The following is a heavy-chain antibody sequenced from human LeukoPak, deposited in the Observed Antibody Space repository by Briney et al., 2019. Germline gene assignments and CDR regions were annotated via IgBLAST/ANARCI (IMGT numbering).Heavy chain of an antibody. CDR2: INSDGSST. CDR1: GFTFSSYW. Sequence: QPGGSLRLSCAASGFTFSSYWMHWVRQAPGKGLVWVSRINSDGSSTSYADSVKGRFTISRDNAKNTLYLQMNRVRAEDTAVYYCASDVPLRYYYGMDVWGQRTTVTVSS. D-gene: IGHD2-2*01. CDR3: ASDVPLRYYYGMDV. V-gene: IGHV3-74*01. J-gene: IGHJ6*02.